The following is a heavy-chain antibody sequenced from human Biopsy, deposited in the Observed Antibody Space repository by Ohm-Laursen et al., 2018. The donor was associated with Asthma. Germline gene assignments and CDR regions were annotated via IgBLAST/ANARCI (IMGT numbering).Heavy chain of an antibody. D-gene: IGHD3-9*01. Sequence: SVKVSCKVSGYTFIHYAIHWVRQAPGQRLEWMGWINAGNGDTKYSQKFQGRVTITRDTSASTAYMELRSLRSEDTATYYCARTYYDFLTGQVKDVFGVWGQGTMVTVSS. CDR2: INAGNGDT. CDR1: GYTFIHYA. J-gene: IGHJ3*01. V-gene: IGHV1-3*01. CDR3: ARTYYDFLTGQVKDVFGV.